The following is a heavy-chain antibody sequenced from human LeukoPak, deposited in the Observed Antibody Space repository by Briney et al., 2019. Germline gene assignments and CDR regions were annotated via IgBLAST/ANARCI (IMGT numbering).Heavy chain of an antibody. CDR3: AKDLRTGTAYYYYGMDV. V-gene: IGHV3-23*01. J-gene: IGHJ6*04. Sequence: PGASLRLSCAASGFIFSNYAMSWVRQAPGKGLEWVSAIGGRDGGTYYADSVKGRFTVSRDDPKNTLYLQMNTLRAEDTAVYYCAKDLRTGTAYYYYGMDVWGKGTTVTVSS. CDR2: IGGRDGGT. D-gene: IGHD1-1*01. CDR1: GFIFSNYA.